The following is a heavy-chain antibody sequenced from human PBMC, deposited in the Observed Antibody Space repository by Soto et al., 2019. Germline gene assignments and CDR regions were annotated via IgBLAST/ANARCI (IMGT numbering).Heavy chain of an antibody. J-gene: IGHJ4*02. V-gene: IGHV4-59*12. CDR2: IYYSGST. CDR3: VRLKPGTAAFDY. D-gene: IGHD6-13*01. CDR1: GGSISSYY. Sequence: PSETLSLSCTVSGGSISSYYWSWIRQPPGKGLEWIGYIYYSGSTNYADSVRGRFTISRDNAKSTLYLQLNSLRAEDTAVYYCVRLKPGTAAFDYWGQGTLVTVSS.